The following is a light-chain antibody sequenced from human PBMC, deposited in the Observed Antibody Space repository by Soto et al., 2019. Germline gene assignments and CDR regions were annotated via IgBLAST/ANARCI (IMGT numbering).Light chain of an antibody. V-gene: IGLV2-23*01. J-gene: IGLJ2*01. CDR2: EGS. Sequence: QSALTQPASVSGSPGQSITISCTGTSSDVGSYNRVSWYQQHPGKAPKLMIYEGSKRPSGVSNRFSGSKSGNTASLTISGLQAEDDADYYCCSYAGSSTLWVFGGGTKLTVL. CDR1: SSDVGSYNR. CDR3: CSYAGSSTLWV.